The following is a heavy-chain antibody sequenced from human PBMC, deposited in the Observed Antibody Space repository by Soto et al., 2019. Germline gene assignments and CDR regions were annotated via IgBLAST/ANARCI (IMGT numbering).Heavy chain of an antibody. CDR3: TRDGRRGFYIDV. V-gene: IGHV3-48*02. J-gene: IGHJ6*02. Sequence: EVQLVESGGGLVQPGGSLRLSCAASGFSFSTHSMNWVRQAPGKGLEWISYISGGSKTIYSAGSVKGRFTISRDNANNALYLQMNSLRDEDTAVYYCTRDGRRGFYIDVLGQGTTVTASS. CDR2: ISGGSKTI. D-gene: IGHD1-1*01. CDR1: GFSFSTHS.